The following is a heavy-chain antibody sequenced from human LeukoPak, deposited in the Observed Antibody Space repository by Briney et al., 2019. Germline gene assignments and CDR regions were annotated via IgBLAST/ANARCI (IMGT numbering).Heavy chain of an antibody. D-gene: IGHD3-3*01. CDR2: IYPGDSDT. CDR3: ARPPTNYDFWSGYPTDDAFDI. Sequence: GESLQISCKGSGYSFTSYWIGWVRQMPGKGLEWMGIIYPGDSDTRYSPSFQGQVTISADKSISTAYLQWSSLKASDTAMYYCARPPTNYDFWSGYPTDDAFDIWGQGTMVTVSS. V-gene: IGHV5-51*01. CDR1: GYSFTSYW. J-gene: IGHJ3*02.